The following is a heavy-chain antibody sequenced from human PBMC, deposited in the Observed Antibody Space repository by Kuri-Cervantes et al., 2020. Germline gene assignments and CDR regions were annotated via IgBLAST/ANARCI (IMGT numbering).Heavy chain of an antibody. J-gene: IGHJ6*02. Sequence: GGSLRLSCAASGFTFSDYYMSWIRQAPGKGLEWVSYISSSGSTIYYADSVKGRFTISRDNDKNSLYLQMNSLRAEDTAVYYCARAYSSGRFYYYYYYGMDVWRQGTTVTVSS. CDR3: ARAYSSGRFYYYYYYGMDV. CDR1: GFTFSDYY. D-gene: IGHD6-19*01. CDR2: ISSSGSTI. V-gene: IGHV3-11*01.